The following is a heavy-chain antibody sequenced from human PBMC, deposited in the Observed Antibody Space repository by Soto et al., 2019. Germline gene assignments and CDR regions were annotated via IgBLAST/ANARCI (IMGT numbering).Heavy chain of an antibody. V-gene: IGHV1-8*01. D-gene: IGHD4-17*01. CDR2: MNPNSGNT. J-gene: IGHJ3*02. CDR3: ARGGMDPVTRVGDAFDI. CDR1: GYTFTSYD. Sequence: ASVKVSCKASGYTFTSYDINWVRQAIGQGLEWMGWMNPNSGNTGYAQKFQGRVTMTRNTSISTAYMELSSLRSEDTAVYYCARGGMDPVTRVGDAFDIRGQGTMVTVSS.